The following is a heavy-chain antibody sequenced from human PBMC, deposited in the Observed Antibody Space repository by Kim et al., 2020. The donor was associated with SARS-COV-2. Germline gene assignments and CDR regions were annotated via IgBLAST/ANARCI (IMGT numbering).Heavy chain of an antibody. Sequence: SETLSLTCTVSGYSIISVYNWGWSRHARGNLRGGGVRRYDPGMTDYKPSLKCRVTIAIDTSKNQFSLRLNSVTAADTAVYYCTSKYYYDSSGYYYADWWGQGTLVNVSS. CDR3: TSKYYYDSSGYYYADW. CDR1: GYSIISVYN. CDR2: RYDPGMT. V-gene: IGHV4-38-2*02. D-gene: IGHD3-22*01. J-gene: IGHJ4*02.